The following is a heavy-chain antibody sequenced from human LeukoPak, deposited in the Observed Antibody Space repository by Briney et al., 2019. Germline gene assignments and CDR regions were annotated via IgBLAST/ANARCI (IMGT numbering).Heavy chain of an antibody. V-gene: IGHV4-34*01. CDR2: INHSGST. CDR3: ARPRPYSSGFDY. J-gene: IGHJ4*02. CDR1: GGSFSG. D-gene: IGHD6-19*01. Sequence: WETLSLTCAVYGGSFSGWIRQPPGKGLEWIGEINHSGSTNYNPSLKSRVTISVDTSKNQFSLKLSSVTAADTAVYYCARPRPYSSGFDYWGQGTLVTVSS.